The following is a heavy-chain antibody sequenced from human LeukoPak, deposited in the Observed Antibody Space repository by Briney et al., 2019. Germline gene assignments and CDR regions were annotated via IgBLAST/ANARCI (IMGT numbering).Heavy chain of an antibody. CDR3: ARVGAVAGKRGYYYYYYMDV. V-gene: IGHV4-39*07. J-gene: IGHJ6*03. CDR1: GGSISSSSYY. D-gene: IGHD6-19*01. Sequence: PSETLSLTCTVSGGSISSSSYYWGWIRQPPGKGLEWIGSIYYSGSTYYNPSLKSRVTISVDTSKNQFSLKLSSVTAADTAVYYCARVGAVAGKRGYYYYYYMDVWGKGTTVTVSS. CDR2: IYYSGST.